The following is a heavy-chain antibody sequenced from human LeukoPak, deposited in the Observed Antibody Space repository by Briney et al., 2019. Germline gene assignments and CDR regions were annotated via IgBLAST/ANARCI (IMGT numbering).Heavy chain of an antibody. CDR1: RFIFSSYS. V-gene: IGHV3-21*01. D-gene: IGHD1-26*01. Sequence: GGSLRLSCEASRFIFSSYSMNWVRQAPGKGLEWVSSISSSSSYIYYADSVKGRFTISRDNAKNSLYLQMNSLRAEDTAVYYCARDSGSYSTPFDYWGQGTLVTVSS. J-gene: IGHJ4*02. CDR3: ARDSGSYSTPFDY. CDR2: ISSSSSYI.